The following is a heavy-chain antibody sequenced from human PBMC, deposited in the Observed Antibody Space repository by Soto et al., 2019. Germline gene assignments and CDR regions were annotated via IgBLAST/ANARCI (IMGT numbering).Heavy chain of an antibody. V-gene: IGHV3-23*01. CDR2: ISDSGGDT. Sequence: GGSLRLSCAGSGFTFSGYAMSWVRQAPGKGLEWVSAISDSGGDTYYADSVKGRFTISRDNSKNTLYLQMNSLRAEDTATYFCAKRVEYSSSTHYFDSWGQGTLVTVSS. D-gene: IGHD6-6*01. CDR3: AKRVEYSSSTHYFDS. J-gene: IGHJ4*02. CDR1: GFTFSGYA.